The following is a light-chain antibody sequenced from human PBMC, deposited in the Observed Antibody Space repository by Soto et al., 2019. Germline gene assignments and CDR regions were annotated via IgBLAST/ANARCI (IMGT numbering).Light chain of an antibody. CDR1: QSVRSN. CDR2: GAY. V-gene: IGKV3-15*01. CDR3: QHYNNWPPIT. Sequence: LMTQSPATLSVSQGESATLSWTGSQSVRSNLAWYQQKPRQAPRLIIYGAYTRATGIPARFSGSGSGTEFTLSISSLQSEDFAVYYCQHYNNWPPITFCQGTRLEIK. J-gene: IGKJ5*01.